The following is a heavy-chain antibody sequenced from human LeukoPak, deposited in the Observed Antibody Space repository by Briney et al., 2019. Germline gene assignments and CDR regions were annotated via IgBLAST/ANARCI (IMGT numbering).Heavy chain of an antibody. J-gene: IGHJ4*02. Sequence: SVKVSCKASGGTFSSYAISWERQAPGQGLEWMGRIIPILGIANYAQKFQGRVTITADKSTSTAYMELSSLRSEDTAVYYCARVPTTLLWFGELPWGQGTLVTVSS. CDR1: GGTFSSYA. D-gene: IGHD3-10*01. CDR3: ARVPTTLLWFGELP. CDR2: IIPILGIA. V-gene: IGHV1-69*04.